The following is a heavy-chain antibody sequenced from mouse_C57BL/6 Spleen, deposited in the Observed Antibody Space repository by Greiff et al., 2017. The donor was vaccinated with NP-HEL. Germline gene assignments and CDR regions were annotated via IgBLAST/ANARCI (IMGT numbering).Heavy chain of an antibody. CDR2: IDPANGNT. V-gene: IGHV14-3*01. CDR3: ARGYGGSRGVFDY. J-gene: IGHJ2*01. D-gene: IGHD1-1*01. Sequence: VHVKQSVAELVRPGASVKLSCTASGFNIKNTYMHWVKQRPEQGLEWIGRIDPANGNTKYAPKFQGKATITADTSSNTAYLQLSSLTSEDTAIYYCARGYGGSRGVFDYWGQGTTLTVSS. CDR1: GFNIKNTY.